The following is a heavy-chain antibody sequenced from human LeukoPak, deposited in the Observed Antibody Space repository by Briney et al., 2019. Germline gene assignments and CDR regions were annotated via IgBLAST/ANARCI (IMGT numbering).Heavy chain of an antibody. V-gene: IGHV3-11*04. CDR2: ISSSGSTI. Sequence: GGSLRLSCAASGFTFSDYYMSWIRQAPGKGLEWVSYISSSGSTIYYADSVKGRFTISRDNAKNSLYLQMNSLRAEDTAVYYCARDVRFLESHYYMDVWGKGTTVTVSS. J-gene: IGHJ6*03. CDR3: ARDVRFLESHYYMDV. CDR1: GFTFSDYY. D-gene: IGHD3-3*01.